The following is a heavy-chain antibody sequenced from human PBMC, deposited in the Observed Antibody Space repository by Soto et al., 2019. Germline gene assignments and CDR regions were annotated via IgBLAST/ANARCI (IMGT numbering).Heavy chain of an antibody. CDR3: ARHYDPPYFDY. J-gene: IGHJ4*02. CDR1: GGSISSYY. CDR2: IYYSGST. D-gene: IGHD3-3*01. Sequence: SETLSLTCTVSGGSISSYYWSWIRQPPGKGLEWIGYIYYSGSTNYNPSLKSRVTISVDTSKNQFSLKLSSVTAADTAVYYCARHYDPPYFDYWGQGTLVTVSS. V-gene: IGHV4-59*08.